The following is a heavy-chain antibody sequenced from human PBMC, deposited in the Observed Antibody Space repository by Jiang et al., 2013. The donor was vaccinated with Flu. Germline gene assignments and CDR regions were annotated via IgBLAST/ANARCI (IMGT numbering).Heavy chain of an antibody. CDR2: GGGI. V-gene: IGHV4-61*03. D-gene: IGHD4/OR15-4a*01. CDR3: ARLDYGIRGYFDL. Sequence: GGGINYNPSLKGRATMAVDGSKNHLSLKLNSVTAADTAVYFCARLDYGIRGYFDLWGRGTPVTVSS. J-gene: IGHJ2*01.